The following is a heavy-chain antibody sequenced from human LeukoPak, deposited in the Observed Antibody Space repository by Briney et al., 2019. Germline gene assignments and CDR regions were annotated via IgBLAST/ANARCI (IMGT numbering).Heavy chain of an antibody. CDR3: ARDAPSTVFYDSSGYYDY. CDR2: ISAYNGNT. V-gene: IGHV1-18*01. D-gene: IGHD3-22*01. J-gene: IGHJ4*02. CDR1: GYTFTSYG. Sequence: ASVKVSCKASGYTFTSYGISWVGQAPGQGLEWMGWISAYNGNTNYAQKLQGRVTMTTDTSTSTAYMELRSLRSDDTAVYYCARDAPSTVFYDSSGYYDYWGQGTLVTVSS.